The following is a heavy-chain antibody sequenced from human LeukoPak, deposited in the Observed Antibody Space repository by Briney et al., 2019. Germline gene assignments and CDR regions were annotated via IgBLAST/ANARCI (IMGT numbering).Heavy chain of an antibody. V-gene: IGHV3-23*01. Sequence: GGSLRLSCAASGFTISSYWIHWVRQVPGKGLEWVSGISGSGGSTNYAESVKGRFTISRDNSKNTLYLQMNSLRAEDTAVYYCAKPAGYSSSYFDCWGQGTLVTVSS. J-gene: IGHJ4*02. CDR2: ISGSGGST. D-gene: IGHD6-13*01. CDR1: GFTISSYW. CDR3: AKPAGYSSSYFDC.